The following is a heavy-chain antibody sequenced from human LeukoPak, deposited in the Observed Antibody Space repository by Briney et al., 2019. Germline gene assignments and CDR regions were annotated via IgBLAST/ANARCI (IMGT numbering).Heavy chain of an antibody. CDR1: GGSISSYY. Sequence: PSETLSLTCTVSGGSISSYYWSWIRQPPGKGLEWIGYIYYTGSTNYNPSLKSRVIISVDTSKNQFSLKLSSVTAADTAVYYCARDAGYCSSSSCGAYFQHWGQGTLVTVPS. V-gene: IGHV4-59*01. D-gene: IGHD2-2*01. CDR2: IYYTGST. CDR3: ARDAGYCSSSSCGAYFQH. J-gene: IGHJ1*01.